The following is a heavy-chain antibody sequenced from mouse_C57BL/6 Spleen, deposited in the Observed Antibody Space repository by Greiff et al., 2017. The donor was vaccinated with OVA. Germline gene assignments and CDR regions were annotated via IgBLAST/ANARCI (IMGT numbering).Heavy chain of an antibody. CDR3: ARITTVVGGYYAMDY. Sequence: VQLQQPGAELVKPGASVKLSCKASGYTFTSYWMHWVKQRPGQGLEWIGMIHPNSGSTNYNEKFKSKATLTVAKSSSTAYMQLSSLTSEDSAVYYCARITTVVGGYYAMDYWGQGTSVTVSS. D-gene: IGHD1-1*01. CDR2: IHPNSGST. CDR1: GYTFTSYW. V-gene: IGHV1-64*01. J-gene: IGHJ4*01.